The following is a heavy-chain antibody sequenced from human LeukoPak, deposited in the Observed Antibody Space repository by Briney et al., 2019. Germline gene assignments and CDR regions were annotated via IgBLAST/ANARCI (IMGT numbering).Heavy chain of an antibody. V-gene: IGHV5-51*01. Sequence: GESLKISCKGSGYSFTSYWIGWVRQMPGKGLEWMGIIYPGDSDTRYSPSFQGQVTISADESISTAYLQWSSLKASDTAMYYCARHVSGNSPYYYMDVWGKGTTVTVSS. CDR2: IYPGDSDT. CDR1: GYSFTSYW. D-gene: IGHD4-23*01. J-gene: IGHJ6*03. CDR3: ARHVSGNSPYYYMDV.